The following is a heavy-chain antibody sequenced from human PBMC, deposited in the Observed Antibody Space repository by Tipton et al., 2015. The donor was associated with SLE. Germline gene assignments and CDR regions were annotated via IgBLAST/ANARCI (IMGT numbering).Heavy chain of an antibody. CDR3: ARLWGPAAMQNAFDI. D-gene: IGHD2-2*01. Sequence: TLSLTCTVSGGSISSSSYYWGWIRQPPGKGLEWIGEINHSGSTNYNPSRKSRVTISVDTSKNQFSLKLSSVTAADTAVYYCARLWGPAAMQNAFDIWGQGTMVTVSS. CDR1: GGSISSSSYY. CDR2: INHSGST. J-gene: IGHJ3*02. V-gene: IGHV4-39*01.